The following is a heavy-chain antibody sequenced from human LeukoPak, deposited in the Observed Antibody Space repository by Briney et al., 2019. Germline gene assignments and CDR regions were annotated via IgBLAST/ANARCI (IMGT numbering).Heavy chain of an antibody. D-gene: IGHD4-11*01. CDR3: ATTGLAVTNPFDY. J-gene: IGHJ4*02. V-gene: IGHV4-61*01. CDR1: GGSISSGNYY. Sequence: PSETLSLTCTVSGGSISSGNYYWSWIRQPPGKGLEWIGYIYYSGSTNYNPSLKSRVTISVDTSKNQFSLKLSSVTAADTAVYYCATTGLAVTNPFDYWGQGTLVTVSS. CDR2: IYYSGST.